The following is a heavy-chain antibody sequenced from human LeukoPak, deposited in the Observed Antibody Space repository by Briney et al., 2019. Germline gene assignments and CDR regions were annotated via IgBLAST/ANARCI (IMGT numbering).Heavy chain of an antibody. CDR2: IYTSGST. CDR1: GGSISSGSYY. J-gene: IGHJ4*02. V-gene: IGHV4-61*02. CDR3: ASRRPDYYDSSGYSDY. Sequence: PSQTLSLTCTVSGGSISSGSYYWSWIRQPAGKGLEWIGRIYTSGSTNYNPSLKSRVTISVDTSKNQFSLKLSSVTAADTAVYYCASRRPDYYDSSGYSDYWGQGTLVTVSS. D-gene: IGHD3-22*01.